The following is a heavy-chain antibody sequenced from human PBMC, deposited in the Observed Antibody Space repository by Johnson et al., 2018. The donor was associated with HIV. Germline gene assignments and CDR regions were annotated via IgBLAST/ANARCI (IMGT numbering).Heavy chain of an antibody. D-gene: IGHD1-7*01. CDR2: ITWNGGST. Sequence: QVQLVESGGGVVQPGGSLRLSCAASGFIFSNCGMHWVRQAPGKGLEWVSGITWNGGSTDYADSVKGRFTISRDNSKNTLYLQMNSLGAEDTAVYYCARDGCITGTKDAFDIWGQGTMVTVSS. CDR3: ARDGCITGTKDAFDI. V-gene: IGHV3-NL1*01. J-gene: IGHJ3*02. CDR1: GFIFSNCG.